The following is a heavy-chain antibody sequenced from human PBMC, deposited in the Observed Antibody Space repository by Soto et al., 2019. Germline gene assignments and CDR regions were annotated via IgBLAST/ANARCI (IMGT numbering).Heavy chain of an antibody. CDR1: GGTFSSYA. V-gene: IGHV1-69*06. CDR3: ARCIVGATEGHDAFDI. D-gene: IGHD1-26*01. Sequence: ASVKVSCKASGGTFSSYAISWVRQAPGQGLEWMGGIIPIFGTANYAQKFQGRVTITADKSTSTAYMELSSLRSEDTAVYYCARCIVGATEGHDAFDIWGQGTMVTVSS. CDR2: IIPIFGTA. J-gene: IGHJ3*02.